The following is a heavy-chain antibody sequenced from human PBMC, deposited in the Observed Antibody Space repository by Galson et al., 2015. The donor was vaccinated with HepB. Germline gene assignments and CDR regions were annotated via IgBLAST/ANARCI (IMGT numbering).Heavy chain of an antibody. CDR3: AKGPEYDFWSAYYTARPNDAQTYGMDV. Sequence: SLRLSCAASGFTFSSYAMSWVRQAPGRGLEWVSAVISTGGSTYYADSVKGRFTISRDNSKNTLYLQMNSLRAEDTAVYYCAKGPEYDFWSAYYTARPNDAQTYGMDVWGQGATVTVSS. D-gene: IGHD3-3*01. V-gene: IGHV3-23*01. CDR2: VISTGGST. CDR1: GFTFSSYA. J-gene: IGHJ6*02.